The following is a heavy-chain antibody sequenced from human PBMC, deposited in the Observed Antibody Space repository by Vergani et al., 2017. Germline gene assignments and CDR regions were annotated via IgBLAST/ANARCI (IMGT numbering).Heavy chain of an antibody. CDR1: GFTFSTYA. D-gene: IGHD1-26*01. J-gene: IGHJ4*02. CDR3: VKDAGSYEGFFDV. Sequence: EVQLLESGGSLKQPGGSVRLSCAASGFTFSTYAMHWVRQAPGKGLEWVSAITGGGGSTYYADSFKGSIIISRDNSRDTLYLQINSLRPEDTATYYCVKDAGSYEGFFDVWGQGTLVTVSS. V-gene: IGHV3-23*01. CDR2: ITGGGGST.